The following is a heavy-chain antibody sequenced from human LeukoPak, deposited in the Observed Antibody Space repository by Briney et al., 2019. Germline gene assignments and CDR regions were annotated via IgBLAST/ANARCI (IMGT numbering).Heavy chain of an antibody. V-gene: IGHV3-48*03. CDR1: GFTFSSYE. J-gene: IGHJ3*02. D-gene: IGHD3-16*01. CDR3: GPSRHYVGAFDI. Sequence: PGGSLRLSCAASGFTFSSYELYWVRQAPGKGLEWISYISSRSITIKYADSVRGRFTISRDDARESLYLQMNTLRAEDTAIYYCGPSRHYVGAFDIWGQGTLVTVSS. CDR2: ISSRSITI.